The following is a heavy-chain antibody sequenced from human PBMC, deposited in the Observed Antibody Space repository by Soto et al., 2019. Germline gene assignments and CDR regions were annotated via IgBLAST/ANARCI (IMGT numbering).Heavy chain of an antibody. J-gene: IGHJ4*02. D-gene: IGHD1-1*01. Sequence: SETLSLTCTVSGDSISTYYWSWIRQPPGKGLQWIGYIFYSGGTAYNPSLKSRVTISLDMSKKQISLKLSSVTTADTATYFCARLQLVQKVIDYWGQGTLLTVSS. CDR2: IFYSGGT. V-gene: IGHV4-59*12. CDR3: ARLQLVQKVIDY. CDR1: GDSISTYY.